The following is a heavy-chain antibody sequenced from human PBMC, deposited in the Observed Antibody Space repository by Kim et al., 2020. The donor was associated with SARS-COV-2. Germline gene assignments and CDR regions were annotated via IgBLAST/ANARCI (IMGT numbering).Heavy chain of an antibody. V-gene: IGHV3-30*18. Sequence: GGSLRLSCAASGFTFSSYGMHWVRQASGKGLEWVAVISYDGSNKYYADSVKGRFTISRDNSKNTLYLQMNSLRAEDTAVYYCAKPRPLYDILTGYFDYWGQGTLVTVSS. D-gene: IGHD3-9*01. CDR1: GFTFSSYG. CDR3: AKPRPLYDILTGYFDY. J-gene: IGHJ4*02. CDR2: ISYDGSNK.